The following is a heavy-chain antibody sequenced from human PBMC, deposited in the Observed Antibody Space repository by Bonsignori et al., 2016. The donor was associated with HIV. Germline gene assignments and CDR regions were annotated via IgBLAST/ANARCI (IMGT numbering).Heavy chain of an antibody. CDR1: GFTFSSYE. Sequence: GESLKISCAASGFTFSSYEMNWVRQAPGKGLEWVSYISSSGSTIYYADSVKGRFTISRDNAKNSLYLQMNSLRAEDTAVYYCARGRYDFWSGYAFDIWGQGTMVTVSS. J-gene: IGHJ3*02. D-gene: IGHD3-3*01. CDR2: ISSSGSTI. V-gene: IGHV3-48*03. CDR3: ARGRYDFWSGYAFDI.